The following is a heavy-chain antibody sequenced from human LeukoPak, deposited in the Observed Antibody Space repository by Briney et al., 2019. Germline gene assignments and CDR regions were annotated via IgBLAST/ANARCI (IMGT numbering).Heavy chain of an antibody. Sequence: ASVKVSCKASGYTFTSYGISWVRQAPGQGLEWMGWISAYNGNTNYAQKFQGRVTMTEDTSTDTAYMELSSLRSEDTAVYYCATQSRSVAGTYFDVYWGQGTLVTVSS. V-gene: IGHV1-18*01. CDR1: GYTFTSYG. CDR2: ISAYNGNT. D-gene: IGHD6-19*01. CDR3: ATQSRSVAGTYFDVY. J-gene: IGHJ4*02.